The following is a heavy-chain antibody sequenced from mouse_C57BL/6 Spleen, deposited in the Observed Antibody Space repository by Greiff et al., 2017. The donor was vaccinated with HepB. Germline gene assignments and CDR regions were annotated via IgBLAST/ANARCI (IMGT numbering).Heavy chain of an antibody. D-gene: IGHD1-1*01. CDR3: ARGGDYYGSSYWYFDV. Sequence: GAELMKPGASVKLSCKATGYTFTGYWIEWVKQRPGHGLEWIGEILPGSGSTNYNEKFKGKATFTADTSSNTAYMQLSSLTTEDSAIYYCARGGDYYGSSYWYFDVWGTGTTVTVSS. J-gene: IGHJ1*03. CDR2: ILPGSGST. CDR1: GYTFTGYW. V-gene: IGHV1-9*01.